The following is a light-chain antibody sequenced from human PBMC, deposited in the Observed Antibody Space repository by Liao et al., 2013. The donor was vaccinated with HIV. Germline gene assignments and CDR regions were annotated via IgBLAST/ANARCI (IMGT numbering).Light chain of an antibody. J-gene: IGLJ2*01. CDR3: QLWDSSSDHARL. CDR2: YDS. CDR1: NIGSKS. Sequence: SYVLTQPPSVSVAPGKTARITCGGDNIGSKSVHWYQQKPGQAPVLVISYDSDRPSGIPERFSGSNSGNMATLIISRVEAGDEADYYCQLWDSSSDHARLFGGGTKLTVL. V-gene: IGLV3-21*01.